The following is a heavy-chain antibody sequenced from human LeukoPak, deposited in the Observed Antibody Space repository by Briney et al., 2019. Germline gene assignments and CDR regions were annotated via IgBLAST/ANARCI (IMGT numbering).Heavy chain of an antibody. Sequence: GGSLRLSCATSGFTLRNAWISWVRQAPGKGLEWVSAISGSGGSTYYADSVKGRFTISRDNSKNTLYLQMNSLRAEDTAVYYCAKNRGEQLLYISHYYYMDVWGKGTTVTVSS. CDR2: ISGSGGST. D-gene: IGHD2-2*02. CDR1: GFTLRNAW. CDR3: AKNRGEQLLYISHYYYMDV. J-gene: IGHJ6*03. V-gene: IGHV3-23*01.